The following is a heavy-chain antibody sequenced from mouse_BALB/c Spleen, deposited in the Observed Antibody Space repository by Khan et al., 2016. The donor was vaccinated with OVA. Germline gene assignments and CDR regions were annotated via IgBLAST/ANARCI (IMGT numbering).Heavy chain of an antibody. CDR3: ERVYGSSGVDY. V-gene: IGHV5-6-5*01. CDR2: IGSGGST. Sequence: EVELVESGGGLVKPGGSLKLSCAASGFTFSNYAMSWVRQTPEKRLEWVASIGSGGSTYYPASVKGRFTISRDNAWNILYLQMSSLRSEDTAMYYCERVYGSSGVDYWGKGTTLTVSS. J-gene: IGHJ2*01. CDR1: GFTFSNYA. D-gene: IGHD1-1*01.